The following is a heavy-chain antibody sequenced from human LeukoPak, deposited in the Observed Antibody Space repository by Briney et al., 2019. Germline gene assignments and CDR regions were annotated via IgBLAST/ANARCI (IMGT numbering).Heavy chain of an antibody. CDR3: ARTMEVMETGGYYFDY. D-gene: IGHD3-16*01. V-gene: IGHV4-59*11. CDR1: GGSISSHY. Sequence: PSETLSLTCTVSGGSISSHYWSWIRQPPGKGLEWIGYIYYSGITNYNPSLKSRVTISVDTSKNQFSLKLSSATAADTAVYYCARTMEVMETGGYYFDYWGLGTLVTVSS. CDR2: IYYSGIT. J-gene: IGHJ4*02.